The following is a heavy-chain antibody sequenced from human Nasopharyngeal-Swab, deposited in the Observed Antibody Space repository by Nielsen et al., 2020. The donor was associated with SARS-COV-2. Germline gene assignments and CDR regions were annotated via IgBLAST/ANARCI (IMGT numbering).Heavy chain of an antibody. CDR2: IYYSGST. CDR3: ARELYSSGWHDV. D-gene: IGHD6-19*01. Sequence: WIRQPPGKGLEWIGYIYYSGSTNYNPSLKSRVTISVDTSKNQFSLKLSSVTAADTAVYYCARELYSSGWHDVWGQGTLVTVSS. J-gene: IGHJ1*01. V-gene: IGHV4-59*01.